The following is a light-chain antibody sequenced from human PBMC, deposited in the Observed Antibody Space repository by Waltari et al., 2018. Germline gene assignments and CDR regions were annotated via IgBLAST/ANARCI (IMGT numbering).Light chain of an antibody. CDR3: QQYDTLPVT. CDR1: QRVKNN. J-gene: IGKJ4*01. V-gene: IGKV1-5*03. Sequence: TCRASQRVKNNLAWYQQKPGKAPKVVIHKASKLQSGVPSRFSGSGFGTEFTLTISSLQPDDFATYYCQQYDTLPVTFGGGTEVEIK. CDR2: KAS.